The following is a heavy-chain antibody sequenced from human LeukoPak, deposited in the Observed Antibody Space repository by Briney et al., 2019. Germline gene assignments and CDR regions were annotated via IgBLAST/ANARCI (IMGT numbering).Heavy chain of an antibody. D-gene: IGHD2-2*02. J-gene: IGHJ4*02. CDR1: GFTVSSNY. V-gene: IGHV3-66*02. CDR2: IYSGGST. Sequence: PGGSLRLSCAASGFTVSSNYMSWVRQAPGKGLEWVSVIYSGGSTYYADSVKGRFTISRDNSKNTLYFQMNSLRAEDTSVYSCARGYCSSTSCYTGMAFDYWGQGTLVTVSS. CDR3: ARGYCSSTSCYTGMAFDY.